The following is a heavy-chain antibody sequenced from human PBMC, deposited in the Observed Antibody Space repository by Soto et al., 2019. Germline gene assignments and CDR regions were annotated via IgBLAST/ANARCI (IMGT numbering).Heavy chain of an antibody. V-gene: IGHV3-33*01. CDR2: LWAGGNFS. J-gene: IGHJ6*02. Sequence: QVQLVESGGTVVQLGGSLGLSCEASGFSFSYHGLHWFRQAPGKGLEWVAHLWAGGNFSYYAYSVKGRFTMSSDQSKNTLYLQMNSLGAEDTAVYYCTRDAQQLANYGMDVWGQGPAVTVSS. CDR3: TRDAQQLANYGMDV. CDR1: GFSFSYHG. D-gene: IGHD6-13*01.